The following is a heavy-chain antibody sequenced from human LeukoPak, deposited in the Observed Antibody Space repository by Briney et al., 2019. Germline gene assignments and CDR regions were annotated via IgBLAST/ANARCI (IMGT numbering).Heavy chain of an antibody. CDR2: ISWNSGSI. CDR1: GFTFDDYA. V-gene: IGHV3-9*01. J-gene: IGHJ4*02. CDR3: AKDIRGDTTVTFNY. D-gene: IGHD4-17*01. Sequence: PGRSLRLSCAASGFTFDDYAMHWVRQAPGKGLEWVSGISWNSGSIGYADSVKGRFTISRDNAKNSLYLQTNSLRAEDTALYYCAKDIRGDTTVTFNYWGQGTLVTVSS.